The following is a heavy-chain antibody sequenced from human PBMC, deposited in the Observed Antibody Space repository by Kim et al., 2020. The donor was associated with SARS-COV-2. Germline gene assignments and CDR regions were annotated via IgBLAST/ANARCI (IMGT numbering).Heavy chain of an antibody. CDR3: ARPTLVRGVIRPYFSDY. CDR1: GYTFDNSG. J-gene: IGHJ4*01. D-gene: IGHD3-10*01. V-gene: IGHV1-18*01. Sequence: ASLKVSCKASGYTFDNSGISWVRQAPGQGLEYLGWISADTGARNYAQKGQGRVTMTTDTSTSTAYMELRSLSAGDTAVYYCARPTLVRGVIRPYFSDYGG. CDR2: ISADTGAR.